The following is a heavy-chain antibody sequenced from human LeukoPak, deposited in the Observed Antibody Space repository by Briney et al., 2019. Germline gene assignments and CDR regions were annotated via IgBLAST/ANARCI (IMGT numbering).Heavy chain of an antibody. Sequence: GGSLRLSCAASGFTFSSYWMSWVRQAPGKGLEWVANIKQDGSGKYYVDSVNGRFTISRDNDKNSLYLQMNSLRAEDTAVYYCARERNSGYDWYFDYWGQGTLVTVSS. CDR1: GFTFSSYW. V-gene: IGHV3-7*01. J-gene: IGHJ4*02. D-gene: IGHD5-12*01. CDR3: ARERNSGYDWYFDY. CDR2: IKQDGSGK.